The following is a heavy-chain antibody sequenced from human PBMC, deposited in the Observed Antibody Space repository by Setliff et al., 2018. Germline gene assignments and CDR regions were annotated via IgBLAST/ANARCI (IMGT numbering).Heavy chain of an antibody. CDR3: VRESRSTWYRRDF. D-gene: IGHD6-13*01. Sequence: SETLSLTCTVYGGSFSNYYWSWIRQPPGKGLEWIGEINHSGSTNYNPSLTSRVTISVDTSKNYFSLDVNSVTAADTAVYYCVRESRSTWYRRDFWGQGTLVTVSS. CDR1: GGSFSNYY. CDR2: INHSGST. J-gene: IGHJ4*02. V-gene: IGHV4-34*01.